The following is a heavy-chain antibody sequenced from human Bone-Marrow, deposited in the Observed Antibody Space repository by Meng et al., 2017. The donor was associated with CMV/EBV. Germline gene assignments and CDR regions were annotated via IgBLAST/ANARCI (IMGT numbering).Heavy chain of an antibody. CDR1: GGTFSSYT. J-gene: IGHJ4*02. CDR3: ARDLGEGQLVQGAY. Sequence: SVKVSCKASGGTFSSYTISWVRQAPGQGLEWMGRIIPILGIANYAQKFQGRVTITADKSTSTAYMELSSLRSEDTAVYYCARDLGEGQLVQGAYWGQGQLVHVYS. CDR2: IIPILGIA. V-gene: IGHV1-69*04. D-gene: IGHD6-6*01.